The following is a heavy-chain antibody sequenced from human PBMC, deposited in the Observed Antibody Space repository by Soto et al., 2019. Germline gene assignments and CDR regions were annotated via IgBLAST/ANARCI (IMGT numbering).Heavy chain of an antibody. CDR2: IYEGGNT. Sequence: QLQLKESGSGLLKPSQTLSLTCAVSGGSIVSGGYSWSWIRQPPGKGLQWIGHIYEGGNTYYTPSLDSRVTISVDKSQNQFSLRLSSVTAADTAVYFCVRRSPEDAFDIWGQGTLVSVSP. CDR3: VRRSPEDAFDI. J-gene: IGHJ3*02. CDR1: GGSIVSGGYS. V-gene: IGHV4-30-2*01.